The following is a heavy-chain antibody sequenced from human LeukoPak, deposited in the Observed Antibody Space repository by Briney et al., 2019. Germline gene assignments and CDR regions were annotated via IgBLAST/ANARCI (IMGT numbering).Heavy chain of an antibody. V-gene: IGHV4-61*02. J-gene: IGHJ3*02. Sequence: SETLSLTCTVSGGSISSSSYYWSWIRQPAGKGLEWIGRIYTSGSTNYNPSLKSRVTMSVDTSKNQFSLKLSSVTAADTAVYYCASSSLQGYDAFDIWGQGTMVTVSS. CDR1: GGSISSSSYY. D-gene: IGHD6-13*01. CDR2: IYTSGST. CDR3: ASSSLQGYDAFDI.